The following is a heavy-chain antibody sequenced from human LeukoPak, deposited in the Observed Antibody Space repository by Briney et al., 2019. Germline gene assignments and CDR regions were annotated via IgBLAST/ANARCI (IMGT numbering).Heavy chain of an antibody. Sequence: ASETLSLTCTVSGGSISSGSYYWSWIRQPAGKGLERIGRIYTSGSTNYNPSLKSRVTISVDTSKNQFSLKLSSVTAADTAVYYCARAQGNYYDSSGYPDYWGQGTLVTVSS. J-gene: IGHJ4*02. D-gene: IGHD3-22*01. CDR3: ARAQGNYYDSSGYPDY. CDR1: GGSISSGSYY. V-gene: IGHV4-61*02. CDR2: IYTSGST.